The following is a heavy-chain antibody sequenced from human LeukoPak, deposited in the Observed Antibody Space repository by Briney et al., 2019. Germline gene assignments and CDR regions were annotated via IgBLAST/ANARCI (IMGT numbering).Heavy chain of an antibody. V-gene: IGHV4-39*01. CDR1: GGSISSSSYY. D-gene: IGHD4-17*01. J-gene: IGHJ4*02. Sequence: SETLSLTCTVSGGSISSSSYYWGWIRQPPGKGLGWIGSIYYSGSTYYNPSLKSRVTISVDTSKNQFSLKLSSVTAADTAVYYCARRGIGDYAVFDYWGQGTLVTVSS. CDR3: ARRGIGDYAVFDY. CDR2: IYYSGST.